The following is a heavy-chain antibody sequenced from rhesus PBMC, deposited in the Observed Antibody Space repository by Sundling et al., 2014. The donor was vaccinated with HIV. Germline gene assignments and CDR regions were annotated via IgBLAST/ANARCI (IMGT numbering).Heavy chain of an antibody. Sequence: EVQLVESGGGLAKPGGSLRLSCAASGFIFSNYGMYWVRQAPGKGLEWISAISSGGGSTNYADSVKGRFTISRDNSKNTLSLQMNSLRVEDTAVYYCAKDQGWNYGLDSWGQGVVVTVSS. CDR1: GFIFSNYG. CDR2: ISSGGGST. J-gene: IGHJ6*01. D-gene: IGHD1-1*01. CDR3: AKDQGWNYGLDS. V-gene: IGHV3S42*01.